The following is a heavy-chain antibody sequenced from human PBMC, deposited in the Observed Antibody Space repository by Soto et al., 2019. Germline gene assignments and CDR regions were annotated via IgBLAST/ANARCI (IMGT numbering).Heavy chain of an antibody. V-gene: IGHV3-53*01. CDR1: GFSFSSNY. D-gene: IGHD3-22*01. CDR2: AYPDGRA. J-gene: IGHJ4*02. Sequence: PGGSLRLSCAASGFSFSSNYVTWVRQAPGKGLKWFSVAYPDGRAYYADSVKGRFTISIDNSKQSVSLQINTLRTEDTAVYFCARGLGRDYHAIGGYLHLDYWGQGTLVTVSS. CDR3: ARGLGRDYHAIGGYLHLDY.